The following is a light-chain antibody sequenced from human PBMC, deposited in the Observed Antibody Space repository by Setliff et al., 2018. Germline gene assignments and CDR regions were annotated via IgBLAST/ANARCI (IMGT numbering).Light chain of an antibody. V-gene: IGLV2-11*01. CDR3: CSYAGSYTVI. CDR2: DVN. Sequence: QSALTQPRSVSGSHGQSVTISCTGTNSDVGGYNYVSWYQQHPGKAPKLMIYDVNKRPSGVPDRFSDSKSGNTASLTISGLQAEDEADYYCCSYAGSYTVIFGGGTK. CDR1: NSDVGGYNY. J-gene: IGLJ2*01.